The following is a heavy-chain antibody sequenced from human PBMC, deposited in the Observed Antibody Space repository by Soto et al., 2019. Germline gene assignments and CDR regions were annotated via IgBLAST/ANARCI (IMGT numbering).Heavy chain of an antibody. CDR2: IWYDGSNK. J-gene: IGHJ1*01. D-gene: IGHD2-21*01. V-gene: IGHV3-33*01. CDR3: ARVRGGVVGEYSQH. CDR1: GFTFSSYG. Sequence: QVQLVESGGGVVQPGRSLRLSCAASGFTFSSYGMHWVRQAPGKGLEWVAVIWYDGSNKYYADSVKGRFTISRDNSKKRRYLQMKSLRAEDTAVYYCARVRGGVVGEYSQHWGQGTLVTVSS.